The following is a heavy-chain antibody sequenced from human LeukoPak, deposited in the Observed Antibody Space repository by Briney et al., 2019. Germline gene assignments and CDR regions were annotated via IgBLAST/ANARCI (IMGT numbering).Heavy chain of an antibody. J-gene: IGHJ4*02. CDR1: GFTFSDYY. CDR2: ISSSGSSI. CDR3: ARDIWLGPPVEY. D-gene: IGHD6-19*01. V-gene: IGHV3-11*01. Sequence: PGGSLRLSCAASGFTFSDYYMSWIRQAPGKGLEWISYISSSGSSIFYADSVKGRFTISRDNAKNSVFLQMNSLRAEDTAVYYCARDIWLGPPVEYWGQGTLVTVSS.